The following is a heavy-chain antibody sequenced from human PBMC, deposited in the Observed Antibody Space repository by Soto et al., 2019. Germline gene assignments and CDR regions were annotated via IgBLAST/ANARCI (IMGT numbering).Heavy chain of an antibody. CDR2: ISWNSGSI. D-gene: IGHD3-3*01. CDR1: GFTFSSYA. Sequence: GGSLRLSCAASGFTFSSYAMHWVRQAPGKGLEWVSGISWNSGSIGYADSVKGRFTISRDNAKNSLYLQMNSLRAEDTALYYCAKAHVLRFFYGMDVWGQGTTVTVSS. CDR3: AKAHVLRFFYGMDV. J-gene: IGHJ6*02. V-gene: IGHV3-9*01.